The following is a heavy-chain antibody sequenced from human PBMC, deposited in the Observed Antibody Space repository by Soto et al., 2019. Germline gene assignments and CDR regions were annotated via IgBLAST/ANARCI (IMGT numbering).Heavy chain of an antibody. J-gene: IGHJ3*02. Sequence: ASVKVSCKASGYTFTSYGISWVRQAPGQGLEWMGWISAYNGNTNYAQKLQGRVTMTTDTSTSTAYMELRSLRSDDTAVYYCARVKRRRLLKGGAFDIWGQGTMVTVSS. CDR3: ARVKRRRLLKGGAFDI. CDR1: GYTFTSYG. V-gene: IGHV1-18*01. D-gene: IGHD3-22*01. CDR2: ISAYNGNT.